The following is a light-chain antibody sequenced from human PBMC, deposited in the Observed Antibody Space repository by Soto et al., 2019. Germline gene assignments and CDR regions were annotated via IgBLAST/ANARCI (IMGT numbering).Light chain of an antibody. CDR1: QDINNY. J-gene: IGKJ4*01. CDR2: GAS. Sequence: DVRMTQSPSSLSASVGDRVTITCQASQDINNYLSWYQQRPGKAPKLLIYGASNLETGVASRFAGSGSGTHFTFTISSLQPDDNATYYCQQYGYFSLTFGGGTRVEIK. V-gene: IGKV1-33*01. CDR3: QQYGYFSLT.